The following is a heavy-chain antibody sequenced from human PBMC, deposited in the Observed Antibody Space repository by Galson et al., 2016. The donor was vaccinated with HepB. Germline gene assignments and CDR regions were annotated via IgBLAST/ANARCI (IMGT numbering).Heavy chain of an antibody. V-gene: IGHV1-2*06. D-gene: IGHD2-8*02. CDR3: ARDKGEAGGQHYFYMDG. CDR1: GYTFTDYYF. CDR2: INPNTGDT. J-gene: IGHJ6*03. Sequence: SVKVSCKASGYTFTDYYFMYWVRQAPGQGLEWIGRINPNTGDTNYAQKFQGRVAMTRDTSISTAYMDLTRVTDEDTAVYYCARDKGEAGGQHYFYMDGWGKGTTVTVSS.